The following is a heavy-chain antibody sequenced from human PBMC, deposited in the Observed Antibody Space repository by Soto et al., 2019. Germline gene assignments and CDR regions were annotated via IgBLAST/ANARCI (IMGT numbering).Heavy chain of an antibody. CDR2: IIPIFGTA. V-gene: IGHV1-69*13. D-gene: IGHD6-19*01. J-gene: IGHJ6*02. Sequence: SVKVSCKASRVAFSKFIVTWVRQAPGLGLEWVGGIIPIFGTANYAQKFQGRVTITADESTSTSHMEVNNLRSEDTAVYYCAKVRYSSPMGYYYGMDVWGQGTTVTVSS. CDR1: RVAFSKFI. CDR3: AKVRYSSPMGYYYGMDV.